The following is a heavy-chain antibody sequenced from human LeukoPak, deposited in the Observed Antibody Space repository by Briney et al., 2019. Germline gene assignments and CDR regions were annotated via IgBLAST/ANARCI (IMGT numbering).Heavy chain of an antibody. Sequence: GGSLRLSCAASGFTFNSYWMNWVRQAPGKGLEWVANIKRDGSEKYYVDSVKGRFTISRDNAKNSLYLQMNSLRAEDTAVYYCARAYSYYVYWGQGTLVTVSP. V-gene: IGHV3-7*03. CDR1: GFTFNSYW. CDR3: ARAYSYYVY. D-gene: IGHD5-18*01. CDR2: IKRDGSEK. J-gene: IGHJ4*02.